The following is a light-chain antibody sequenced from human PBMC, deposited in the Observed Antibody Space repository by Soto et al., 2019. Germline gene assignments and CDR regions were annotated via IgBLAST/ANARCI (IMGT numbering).Light chain of an antibody. V-gene: IGKV1-5*03. CDR3: QQHTSFPVT. CDR2: KAS. J-gene: IGKJ4*01. Sequence: DIQMTQSPSTLSASVGDRVTITCRASQSISSWLAWYQQKPGKAPKLLIYKASSLESGVPSRFSGSGSGTEFTLTISSLQPDDFATYYCQQHTSFPVTFGGGTKVEIK. CDR1: QSISSW.